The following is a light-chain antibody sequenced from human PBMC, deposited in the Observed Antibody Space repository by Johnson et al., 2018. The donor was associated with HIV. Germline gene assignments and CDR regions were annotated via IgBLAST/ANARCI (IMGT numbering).Light chain of an antibody. CDR3: GTWDSSLSGGLSV. V-gene: IGLV1-51*01. Sequence: QSVLTQPPSVSAAPGQKVTISCSGSSSNIGNNFVSWYQQLPGRAPKLLIYDNNKRPSGIPDRFSASKSGTSATLGITGLQTEDEADYYCGTWDSSLSGGLSVFGTGTRVTVL. J-gene: IGLJ1*01. CDR1: SSNIGNNF. CDR2: DNN.